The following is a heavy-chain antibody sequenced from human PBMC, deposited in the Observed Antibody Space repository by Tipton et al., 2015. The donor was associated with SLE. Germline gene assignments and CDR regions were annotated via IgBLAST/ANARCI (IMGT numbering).Heavy chain of an antibody. CDR3: ARGGGYYYFDY. Sequence: TLSLTCTVSGGSISSGGYYWSWIRQHPGKGLEWIGEINHSGSTNYNPSLKSRVTISVDTSKNQFSLKLSSVTAADTAVYYCARGGGYYYFDYWGQGTLVTVSS. CDR2: INHSGST. V-gene: IGHV4-30-2*01. CDR1: GGSISSGGYY. J-gene: IGHJ4*02. D-gene: IGHD3-22*01.